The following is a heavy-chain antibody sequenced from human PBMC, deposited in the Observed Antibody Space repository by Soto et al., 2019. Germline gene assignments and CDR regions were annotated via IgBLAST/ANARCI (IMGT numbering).Heavy chain of an antibody. CDR3: AKMLNY. D-gene: IGHD2-8*01. CDR2: IYYGGRS. CDR1: GDSISNGGYY. J-gene: IGHJ4*02. Sequence: QVQLQESGPGLVKPSQTLSLTCTVSGDSISNGGYYWSWIRLHPGKGLEWIGYIYYGGRSCYNPSLKSRINMSVDTSKNQISLRLSSVTAADTAIYYCAKMLNYWGQGALVTVSS. V-gene: IGHV4-31*03.